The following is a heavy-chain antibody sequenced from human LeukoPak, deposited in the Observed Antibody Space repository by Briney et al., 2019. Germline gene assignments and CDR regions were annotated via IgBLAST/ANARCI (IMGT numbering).Heavy chain of an antibody. CDR1: GFTFSSYS. J-gene: IGHJ3*02. V-gene: IGHV3-21*01. CDR3: ARTPLSSCYSSGCAFDI. Sequence: GGSLRLSCAASGFTFSSYSMNWVRQAPGKGLEWVSSISSSSSYIYYADSVKGRFTISRDNAKNSLYLQMNSLRAEDTAVYYCARTPLSSCYSSGCAFDIWGQGTMVTVSS. D-gene: IGHD2-15*01. CDR2: ISSSSSYI.